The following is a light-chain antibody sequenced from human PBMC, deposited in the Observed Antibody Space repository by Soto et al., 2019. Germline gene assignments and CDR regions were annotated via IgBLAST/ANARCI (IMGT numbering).Light chain of an antibody. CDR1: SSDVGAYNY. CDR2: DVS. Sequence: QSVLTQPASVYGSPGQSITISCTGTSSDVGAYNYVSWYQQYPGKAPKLMIFDVSNRPSGVSNRFSGSKSGNTASLTISGLQAEDEADYHCSSYTTSSTVDFGGGTKLTVL. V-gene: IGLV2-14*01. J-gene: IGLJ2*01. CDR3: SSYTTSSTVD.